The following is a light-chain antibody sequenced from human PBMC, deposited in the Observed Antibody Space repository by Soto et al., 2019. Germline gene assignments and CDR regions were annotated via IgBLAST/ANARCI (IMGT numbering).Light chain of an antibody. CDR2: KAS. J-gene: IGKJ4*01. V-gene: IGKV1-5*03. Sequence: DIQMTQFPSTLSASVGDRVTITCRASQSISSWLAWYQQKPGKAPKVLIYKASSLESGVPSRFSGSGSGTEFTLTISSLQPDDFGAYFCQQYSSYPLTFGGGTKVEIK. CDR1: QSISSW. CDR3: QQYSSYPLT.